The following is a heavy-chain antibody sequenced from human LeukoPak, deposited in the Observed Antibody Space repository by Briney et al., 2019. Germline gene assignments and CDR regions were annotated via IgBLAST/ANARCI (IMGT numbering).Heavy chain of an antibody. J-gene: IGHJ6*03. CDR1: GYTLTELS. CDR3: ARGRINGYSYGPYYYYYYMDV. Sequence: ASVKVSCKVSGYTLTELSMHWVRQAPGKGLEWMGGFDPEDGETIYAQKFQGRVTITTDESTSTAYMELSSLRSEDTAVYYCARGRINGYSYGPYYYYYYMDVWGKGTTVTVSS. D-gene: IGHD5-18*01. V-gene: IGHV1-24*01. CDR2: FDPEDGET.